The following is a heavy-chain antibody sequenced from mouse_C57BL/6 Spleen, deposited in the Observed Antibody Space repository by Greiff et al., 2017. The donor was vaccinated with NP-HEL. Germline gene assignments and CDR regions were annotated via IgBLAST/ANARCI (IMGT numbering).Heavy chain of an antibody. CDR3: ARDRNWYYFDY. Sequence: EVKLQESGPGLVKPSQSLSLTCSVTGYSITSGYYWNWIRQFPGNKLEWMGYISYDGSNNYNPSLTNRISITRDTSKNQFFLKLNSVTTEDTATYYCARDRNWYYFDYWGQGTTLTVSS. D-gene: IGHD4-1*01. V-gene: IGHV3-6*01. CDR1: GYSITSGYY. J-gene: IGHJ2*01. CDR2: ISYDGSN.